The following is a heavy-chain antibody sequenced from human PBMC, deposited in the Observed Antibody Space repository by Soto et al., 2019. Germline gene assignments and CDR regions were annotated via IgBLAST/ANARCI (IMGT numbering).Heavy chain of an antibody. CDR1: GFTFSSYA. V-gene: IGHV3-30-3*01. Sequence: QVQLVESGGGVVQPGRSLRLSCAASGFTFSSYAMHWVRQAPGKGLEWVAVISYDGSDKYYADSVKGRFSISRDNSKNTLYLQMNSLRPEDTAVYYCARPYSSGWHGDFDYWGQGTLVTVSS. CDR3: ARPYSSGWHGDFDY. CDR2: ISYDGSDK. D-gene: IGHD6-19*01. J-gene: IGHJ4*02.